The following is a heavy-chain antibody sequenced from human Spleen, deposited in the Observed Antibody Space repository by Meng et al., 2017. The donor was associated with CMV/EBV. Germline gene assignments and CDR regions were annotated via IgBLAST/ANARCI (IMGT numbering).Heavy chain of an antibody. V-gene: IGHV3-21*01. CDR3: ARVMVRGGTYWYFDL. Sequence: GESLKISCAASGFTFSTYSMNWVRQAPGKGLEWVSSIDSSSSDIHYADSVKGRFTISRDNAKNSLYLQMNSLTAEDTAVYYWARVMVRGGTYWYFDLWGRGTLVTVSS. CDR1: GFTFSTYS. J-gene: IGHJ2*01. CDR2: IDSSSSDI. D-gene: IGHD3-10*01.